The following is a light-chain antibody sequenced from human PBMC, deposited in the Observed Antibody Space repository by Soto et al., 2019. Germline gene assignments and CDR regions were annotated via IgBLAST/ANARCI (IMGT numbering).Light chain of an antibody. CDR2: DVS. Sequence: QSALTQPASVSGSPGQSITISCTGTSSDVGGYNYVSWYQQHPGKAPKLMIYDVSNRPSGVSNRCSGSKSGNTASLTISGLQAEDEADYYCSSYTSSSTLEVVFGGGTQLTVL. CDR3: SSYTSSSTLEVV. V-gene: IGLV2-14*01. CDR1: SSDVGGYNY. J-gene: IGLJ2*01.